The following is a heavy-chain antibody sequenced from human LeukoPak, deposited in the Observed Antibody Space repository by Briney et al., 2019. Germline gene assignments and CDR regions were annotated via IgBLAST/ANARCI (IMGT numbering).Heavy chain of an antibody. CDR1: GFTFSSYG. J-gene: IGHJ5*02. D-gene: IGHD2-21*01. Sequence: GGSLRLSCAASGFTFSSYGMHWVRQVPGKGLEWVAVISNDGSNIQYGDSAKGRFTISRDNSKNTVFLHMNSLRSEDTAVYYCAKDPYRVIVATGNYPDPWGQGTLVTVSS. CDR3: AKDPYRVIVATGNYPDP. V-gene: IGHV3-30*18. CDR2: ISNDGSNI.